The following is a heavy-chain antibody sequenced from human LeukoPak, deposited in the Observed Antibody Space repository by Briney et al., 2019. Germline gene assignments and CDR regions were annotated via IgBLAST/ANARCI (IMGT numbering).Heavy chain of an antibody. CDR1: GFTFSSYS. J-gene: IGHJ5*02. Sequence: GGSLRLSCAASGFTFSSYSMNWVRQAPGKGLEWVSPISSSSSYIYYADSVKGRFTISRDNAKNSLYLQMSSLRAEDTAVYYCARGGISAAGTFDPWGQGTMVTVSS. D-gene: IGHD6-13*01. V-gene: IGHV3-21*01. CDR3: ARGGISAAGTFDP. CDR2: ISSSSSYI.